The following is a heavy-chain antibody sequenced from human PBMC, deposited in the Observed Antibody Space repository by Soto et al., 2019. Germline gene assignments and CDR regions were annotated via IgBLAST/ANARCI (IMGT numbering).Heavy chain of an antibody. V-gene: IGHV1-18*01. CDR2: INAHNGNR. Sequence: KVSCKASGYTFTSYGISWVRQAPGQGLEWMGWINAHNGNRKYAQKLQGRVTMTTDTSTSTAYMELRSLRCDDTAVYYCARDLFVGFDYWGQGTLVTVSS. CDR3: ARDLFVGFDY. CDR1: GYTFTSYG. J-gene: IGHJ4*02. D-gene: IGHD3-3*01.